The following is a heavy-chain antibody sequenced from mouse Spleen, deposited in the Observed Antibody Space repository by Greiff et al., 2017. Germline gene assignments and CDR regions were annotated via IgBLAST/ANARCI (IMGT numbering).Heavy chain of an antibody. Sequence: EVQLQQSGPELVKPGASVKIPCKASGYTFTDYNMDWVKQSHGKSLEWIGDINPNNGGTIYNQKFKGKATLTVDKSSSTAYMELRSLTSEDTAVYYCARRDDGNYGAYWGQGTLVTVSA. CDR3: ARRDDGNYGAY. J-gene: IGHJ3*01. D-gene: IGHD2-3*01. CDR1: GYTFTDYN. CDR2: INPNNGGT. V-gene: IGHV1-18*01.